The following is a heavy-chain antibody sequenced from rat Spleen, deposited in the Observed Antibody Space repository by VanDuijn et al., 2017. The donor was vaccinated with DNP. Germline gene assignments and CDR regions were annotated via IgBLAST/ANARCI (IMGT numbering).Heavy chain of an antibody. Sequence: EVQLVESGGGLVQPGRSMKLSCAASGFTFSDYGMAWVLQAPTKGLEWVASITNSGGSTYYRDSVKGRFTISRDNAKSTLYLQMDSLRSEDTATYYCARQRVYTTDYSYYFDYWGQGVMVTVSS. D-gene: IGHD1-6*01. CDR1: GFTFSDYG. CDR3: ARQRVYTTDYSYYFDY. CDR2: ITNSGGST. J-gene: IGHJ2*01. V-gene: IGHV5-25*01.